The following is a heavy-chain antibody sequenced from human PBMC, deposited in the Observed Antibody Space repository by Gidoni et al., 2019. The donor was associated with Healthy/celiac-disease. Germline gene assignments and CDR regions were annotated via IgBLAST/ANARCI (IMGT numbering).Heavy chain of an antibody. Sequence: EVQLLESGGGLVQPGGSLRLSCAASGFTFSSYAMSWVRQAPGKGLEWVSAISGSGGSTYYADSVKGRFTISRDNSKNTLYLQMNSLRAEDTAVYYCAKGEYYDFWSGYSGFDYWGQGTLVTVSS. CDR3: AKGEYYDFWSGYSGFDY. D-gene: IGHD3-3*01. CDR1: GFTFSSYA. J-gene: IGHJ4*02. CDR2: ISGSGGST. V-gene: IGHV3-23*01.